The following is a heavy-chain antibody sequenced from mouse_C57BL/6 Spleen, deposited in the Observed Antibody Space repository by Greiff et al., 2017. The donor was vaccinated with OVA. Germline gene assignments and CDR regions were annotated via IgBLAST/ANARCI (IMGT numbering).Heavy chain of an antibody. CDR3: ARYYDYDWYFDV. J-gene: IGHJ1*03. Sequence: EVQLQQSRPELVKPGASVKMSCKASGYTFTDYNMHWVKQSHGKSLEWIGYINPNNGGTSYNQKFKGKATLTVNKSSSTAYMELRSLTSEDSAVYYCARYYDYDWYFDVWGTGTTVTVSS. CDR2: INPNNGGT. D-gene: IGHD2-4*01. CDR1: GYTFTDYN. V-gene: IGHV1-22*01.